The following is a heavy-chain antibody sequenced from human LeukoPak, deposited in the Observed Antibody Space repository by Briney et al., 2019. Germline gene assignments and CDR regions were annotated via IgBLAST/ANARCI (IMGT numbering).Heavy chain of an antibody. J-gene: IGHJ4*02. CDR1: GFTFSSYW. V-gene: IGHV3-21*01. CDR2: ISTSSSYI. CDR3: ARVLGYYYDSRGHDY. D-gene: IGHD3-22*01. Sequence: GGSLRLSCAASGFTFSSYWMNWVRQAPGKGLEWVSSISTSSSYIYYADSVKGRFTISRDNAKNSLYLQMNSLRGEDTAVYYCARVLGYYYDSRGHDYWGQGTLVTVSS.